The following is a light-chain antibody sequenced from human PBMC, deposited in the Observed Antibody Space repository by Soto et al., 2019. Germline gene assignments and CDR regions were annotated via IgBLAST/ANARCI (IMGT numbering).Light chain of an antibody. CDR2: WAS. J-gene: IGKJ1*01. CDR3: QQYHSAPQS. CDR1: QSVLYSPNNKNY. Sequence: DIVMTQSPDSLAVSLGERATINCKSSQSVLYSPNNKNYLAWYQQKPGQPPKLLIYWASTRESGVPDRFSGSGSGTDFTLTISSLQAEDEAFYSCQQYHSAPQSFGQGTKVEIK. V-gene: IGKV4-1*01.